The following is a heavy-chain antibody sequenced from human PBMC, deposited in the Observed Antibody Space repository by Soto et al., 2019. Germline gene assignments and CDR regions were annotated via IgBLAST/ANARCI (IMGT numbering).Heavy chain of an antibody. Sequence: GGSLRLSCAASGFTFSSYWMSWVRQAPGKGLEWVANIKQDGSEKYYVDSVKGRFTISRDNAKNSLYLQMNSLRAEDTAVYYCASHRPKYSSSWYVPWGQGTLVTVSS. J-gene: IGHJ5*02. V-gene: IGHV3-7*01. D-gene: IGHD6-13*01. CDR3: ASHRPKYSSSWYVP. CDR1: GFTFSSYW. CDR2: IKQDGSEK.